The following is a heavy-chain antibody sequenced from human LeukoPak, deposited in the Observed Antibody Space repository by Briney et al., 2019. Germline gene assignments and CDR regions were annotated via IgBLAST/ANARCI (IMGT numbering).Heavy chain of an antibody. CDR2: MNPNSGNT. CDR3: AISYGSGSYYPLFDY. D-gene: IGHD3-10*01. Sequence: ASVKVSCKASGYTFTSYDINWVRQASGQGLEWMGWMNPNSGNTGYAQKFQGRVTMTRNTSISTAYMELSSLRSEDTAVYYCAISYGSGSYYPLFDYWGQGTLVTVSS. J-gene: IGHJ4*02. V-gene: IGHV1-8*01. CDR1: GYTFTSYD.